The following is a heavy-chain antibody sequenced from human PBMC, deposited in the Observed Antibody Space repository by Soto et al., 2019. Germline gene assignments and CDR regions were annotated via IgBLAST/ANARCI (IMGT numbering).Heavy chain of an antibody. Sequence: SETLSLTCAVYGGSFSGYYWSWIRQPPGKGLEWIGEINHSGSTNYNPSLKSRVTISVDTSKNQFSLKLSSVTAADTAVYYCARSSCSGGSCYAYDFDYWGQGTLVTVSS. CDR3: ARSSCSGGSCYAYDFDY. CDR1: GGSFSGYY. D-gene: IGHD2-15*01. J-gene: IGHJ4*02. CDR2: INHSGST. V-gene: IGHV4-34*01.